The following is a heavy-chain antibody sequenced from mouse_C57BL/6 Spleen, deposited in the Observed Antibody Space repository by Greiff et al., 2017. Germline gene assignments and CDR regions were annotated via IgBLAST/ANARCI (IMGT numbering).Heavy chain of an antibody. Sequence: EVKLQESGPGLVKPSQSLSLTCSVTGYSITSGYYWNWIRQFPGNKLEWMGYISYDGSNNYNPSLKNRISITRDTSKNQFFLKLNSVTTEDTATYYCARDLSYGKGAMDYWGQGTSVTVSS. CDR3: ARDLSYGKGAMDY. V-gene: IGHV3-6*01. D-gene: IGHD2-1*01. CDR2: ISYDGSN. J-gene: IGHJ4*01. CDR1: GYSITSGYY.